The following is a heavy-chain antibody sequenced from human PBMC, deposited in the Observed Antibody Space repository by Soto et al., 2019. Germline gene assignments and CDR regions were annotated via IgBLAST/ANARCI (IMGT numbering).Heavy chain of an antibody. CDR3: ARQGMPAPKYHYRHLDV. Sequence: QVQLVESGGGVVQPGRSLRLSCVASGLRFSDYVLHWVRQAPGKGLEWVTLISNDENNKYFADSVKGRFTISRDNSKKAVYLEMNRLRAEDTGIYYCARQGMPAPKYHYRHLDVWGQGTTVTVS. V-gene: IGHV3-30*04. CDR1: GLRFSDYV. J-gene: IGHJ6*02. CDR2: ISNDENNK. D-gene: IGHD2-2*01.